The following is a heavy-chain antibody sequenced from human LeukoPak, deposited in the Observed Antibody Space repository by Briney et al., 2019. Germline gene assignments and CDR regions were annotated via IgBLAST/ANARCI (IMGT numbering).Heavy chain of an antibody. V-gene: IGHV3-30*02. CDR1: GFTFSSYG. CDR3: AKRNLFTMVRGVEVMYYMDV. Sequence: PGGSLRLSCAASGFTFSSYGMHRVRQAPGKGLEWVAFIRYDGSNKYYADSVKGRFTISRDNSKNTLYLQMNSLRAEDTAVYYCAKRNLFTMVRGVEVMYYMDVWGKGTTVTISS. J-gene: IGHJ6*03. D-gene: IGHD3-10*01. CDR2: IRYDGSNK.